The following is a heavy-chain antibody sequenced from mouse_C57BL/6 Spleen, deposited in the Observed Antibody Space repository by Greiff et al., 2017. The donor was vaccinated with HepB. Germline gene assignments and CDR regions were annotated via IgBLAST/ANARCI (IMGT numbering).Heavy chain of an antibody. Sequence: LQQSGAELVRPGSSVKLSCKASYFAFMASAMHWVKQRPGHGLEWIGSFTMYSDATEYSENFKGKATLTANTSSSTAYMELSSLTSGDSAVYYCARGMDDYGGFAYWGQGTLVTVSA. CDR3: ARGMDDYGGFAY. V-gene: IGHV1-49*01. D-gene: IGHD2-4*01. CDR1: YFAFMASA. CDR2: FTMYSDAT. J-gene: IGHJ3*01.